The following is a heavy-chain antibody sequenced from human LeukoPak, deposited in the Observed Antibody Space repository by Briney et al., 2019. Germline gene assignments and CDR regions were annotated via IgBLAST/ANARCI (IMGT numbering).Heavy chain of an antibody. J-gene: IGHJ5*02. D-gene: IGHD3-3*01. CDR2: IYYSGST. Sequence: PSETLSLTCTVSGGSISTSSYYWGWIRQSPGRGLEWIGSIYYSGSTNYNPSLKSRVTISVDTSKNQFSLKLSSVTAADTAVYYCARLTYYDFWSGYGSWFDPWGQGTLVTVSS. CDR1: GGSISTSSYY. V-gene: IGHV4-39*07. CDR3: ARLTYYDFWSGYGSWFDP.